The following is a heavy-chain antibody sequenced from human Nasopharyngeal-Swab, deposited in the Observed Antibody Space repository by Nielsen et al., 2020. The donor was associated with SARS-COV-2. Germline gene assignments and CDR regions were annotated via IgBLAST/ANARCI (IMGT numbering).Heavy chain of an antibody. CDR2: IYHSGST. J-gene: IGHJ4*02. V-gene: IGHV4-61*07. Sequence: RQAPGKGLEWIGYIYHSGSTNYNPSFKSRVTISVDTSKNQFSLKLSSVTAADTAVYYCARLKITSATYYYDSSGAAPDYWGQGTLVTVSS. CDR3: ARLKITSATYYYDSSGAAPDY. D-gene: IGHD3-22*01.